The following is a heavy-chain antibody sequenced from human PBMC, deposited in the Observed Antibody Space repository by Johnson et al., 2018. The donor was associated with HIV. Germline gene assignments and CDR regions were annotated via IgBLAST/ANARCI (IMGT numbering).Heavy chain of an antibody. CDR3: ARDGQVYYNFWISSLAFDI. CDR1: GFTFSNAW. Sequence: VQLVESGGGLVKPGGSLRLSCAASGFTFSNAWMSWVRQAPGKGLEWVARINNYGNVTNYADSVKGRFTISRDNAKNTVYLQLHSLRAADTAVYYCARDGQVYYNFWISSLAFDIWGQGTKVTVSS. CDR2: INNYGNVT. V-gene: IGHV3-74*01. J-gene: IGHJ3*02. D-gene: IGHD3-3*01.